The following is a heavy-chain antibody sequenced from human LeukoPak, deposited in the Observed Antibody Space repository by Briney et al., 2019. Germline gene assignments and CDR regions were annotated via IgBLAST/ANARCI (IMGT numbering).Heavy chain of an antibody. J-gene: IGHJ4*02. Sequence: SETLSLTCAVSGYSISSGYYWGWIRQPPGKGLEWIGSIYHSGSTYYNPSLKSRVTISVDTSKNQFSLKLSSVTAADTAVYYCASMYRSSTSCYYVDYWGQGTLVTVSS. CDR2: IYHSGST. D-gene: IGHD2-2*01. CDR3: ASMYRSSTSCYYVDY. V-gene: IGHV4-38-2*01. CDR1: GYSISSGYY.